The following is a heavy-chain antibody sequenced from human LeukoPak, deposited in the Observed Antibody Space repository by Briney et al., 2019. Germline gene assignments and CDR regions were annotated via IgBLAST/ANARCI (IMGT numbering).Heavy chain of an antibody. J-gene: IGHJ6*02. Sequence: KSSETLSLTCTVSGGSISSYYWSWIRQPPVKGLEWIGYINYSGSTNYNPSLKRRVTISVDTSKNQFSLKLTSVTAADTAVYYCARHHHGMDVWGQGTTVTVSS. CDR3: ARHHHGMDV. CDR1: GGSISSYY. V-gene: IGHV4-59*08. CDR2: INYSGST.